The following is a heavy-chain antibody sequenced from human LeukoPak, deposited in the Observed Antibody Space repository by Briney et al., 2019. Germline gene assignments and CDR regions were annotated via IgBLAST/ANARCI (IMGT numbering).Heavy chain of an antibody. Sequence: ASVKVSYKASGYTFTSYYMHWVRQAPGQGLEWMGISNPSGGSTSYAQKSQGRVSMTTDTSTSTVYMELSSLRSEATAVYYCARYPGRDGYNLDAFDIWGQGTMVTVSS. D-gene: IGHD5-24*01. CDR1: GYTFTSYY. CDR3: ARYPGRDGYNLDAFDI. J-gene: IGHJ3*02. V-gene: IGHV1-46*01. CDR2: SNPSGGST.